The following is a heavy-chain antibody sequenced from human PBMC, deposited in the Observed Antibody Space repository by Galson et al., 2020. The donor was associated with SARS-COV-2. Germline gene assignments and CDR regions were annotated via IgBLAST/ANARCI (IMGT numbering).Heavy chain of an antibody. D-gene: IGHD3-10*01. J-gene: IGHJ4*02. V-gene: IGHV4-59*08. CDR1: GGPISTYY. CDR2: LYYGGNT. Sequence: SQTLSLTCTVSGGPISTYYWSWIRQPPGKGLEWIGYLYYGGNTNYNPSLQSRVTISVDTAKSQFSLKLNSVTAADTAVYYCARLPVVRGVDSWGQGILVTVTS. CDR3: ARLPVVRGVDS.